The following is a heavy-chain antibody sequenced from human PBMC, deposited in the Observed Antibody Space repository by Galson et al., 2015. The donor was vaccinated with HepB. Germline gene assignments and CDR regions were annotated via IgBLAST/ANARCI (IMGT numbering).Heavy chain of an antibody. CDR3: ATVGGVAAAGNDY. V-gene: IGHV1-24*01. CDR1: GYTLTELS. J-gene: IGHJ4*02. CDR2: FDPEDGET. Sequence: SVKVSCRVSGYTLTELSMHWVRQAPGKGLEWVGGFDPEDGETIYAQKFQGGVTMTEDTSTDTAYMELSSLRSEDTAVYYCATVGGVAAAGNDYWGQGTLVTVSS. D-gene: IGHD6-13*01.